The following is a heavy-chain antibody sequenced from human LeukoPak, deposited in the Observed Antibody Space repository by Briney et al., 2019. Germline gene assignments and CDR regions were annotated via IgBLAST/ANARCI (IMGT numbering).Heavy chain of an antibody. Sequence: TLSLTCTVSGGSISSGGFYWSWIRQPPGKGLEWIGYIYHSGSTYYNPSLKSRVTISVDRSKNQFSLKLSSVTAADTAVYYCARDLGVVAATQEDYYYYYGMDVWGQGTTVTVSS. CDR2: IYHSGST. CDR1: GGSISSGGFY. V-gene: IGHV4-30-2*01. J-gene: IGHJ6*02. CDR3: ARDLGVVAATQEDYYYYYGMDV. D-gene: IGHD2-15*01.